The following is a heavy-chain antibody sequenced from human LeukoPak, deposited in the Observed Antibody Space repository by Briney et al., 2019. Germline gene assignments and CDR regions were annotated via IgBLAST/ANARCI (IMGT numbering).Heavy chain of an antibody. V-gene: IGHV1-69*01. CDR2: IIPIFGTA. CDR1: GGTFSSYA. Sequence: SVKVSCKASGGTFSSYAISWVRQAPGQGLEWMGGIIPIFGTANYAQKFQGRVTITADESTSTAYMELRSLRSDDTAVYYCARTSYYYDSSGYYGGDYWGQGTLVTVSS. D-gene: IGHD3-22*01. J-gene: IGHJ4*02. CDR3: ARTSYYYDSSGYYGGDY.